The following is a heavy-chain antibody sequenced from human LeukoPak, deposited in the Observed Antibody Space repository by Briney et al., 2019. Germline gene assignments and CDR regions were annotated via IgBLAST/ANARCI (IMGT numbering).Heavy chain of an antibody. CDR1: GFTVSSNY. D-gene: IGHD5-24*01. V-gene: IGHV3-66*01. CDR3: AREEMATFDY. CDR2: IYSGGST. J-gene: IGHJ4*02. Sequence: GGSLRLSCAASGFTVSSNYMSWVRQAPGKGLEWVSVIYSGGSTYYADSVKGRFTISRDNAKNSLYLQMNSLRAEDTAVYYCAREEMATFDYWGQGTLVTVSS.